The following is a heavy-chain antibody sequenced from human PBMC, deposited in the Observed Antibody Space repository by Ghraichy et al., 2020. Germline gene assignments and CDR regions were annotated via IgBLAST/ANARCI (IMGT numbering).Heavy chain of an antibody. J-gene: IGHJ4*02. CDR1: GLSLSTSGVG. V-gene: IGHV2-5*02. Sequence: SGPTLVKPTQTLTLTCTVSGLSLSTSGVGVGWIRQPPGKALEWLALIYWDDDKRYSPSLKNRLTITKDTSKNQVVLTMTNMDPVDTGTYFCAHERRSPVDSDTLTGFYRHFDYWGQGTLVTVSS. D-gene: IGHD3-9*01. CDR3: AHERRSPVDSDTLTGFYRHFDY. CDR2: IYWDDDK.